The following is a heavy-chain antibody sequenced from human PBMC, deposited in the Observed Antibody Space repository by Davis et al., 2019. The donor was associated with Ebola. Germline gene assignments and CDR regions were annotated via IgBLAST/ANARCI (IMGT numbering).Heavy chain of an antibody. V-gene: IGHV4-31*03. Sequence: SETLSLTCTVSGGSISSGGYYWSWIRQHPGKGLEWIGYIYYSGSTYYNPSLKSRVTISVDTSKNQFSLKLSSVTAADTAVYYCARAIAARFDPWGQGTLVTVSS. CDR3: ARAIAARFDP. D-gene: IGHD6-6*01. J-gene: IGHJ5*02. CDR1: GGSISSGGYY. CDR2: IYYSGST.